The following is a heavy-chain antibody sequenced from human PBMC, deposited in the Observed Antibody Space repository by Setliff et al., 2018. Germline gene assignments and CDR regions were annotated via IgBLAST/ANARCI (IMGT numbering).Heavy chain of an antibody. CDR3: ARHRAVAGAYYFDF. CDR2: INHSGST. Sequence: SETLSLTCAVYGGSFSGYYWSWIRQPPGKGLEWIGEINHSGSTNYNPSLKSRVTISGDTSKNQFSLKLTAVTAADTAIYYCARHRAVAGAYYFDFWGQGTLVTVSS. J-gene: IGHJ4*02. V-gene: IGHV4-34*01. CDR1: GGSFSGYY. D-gene: IGHD6-19*01.